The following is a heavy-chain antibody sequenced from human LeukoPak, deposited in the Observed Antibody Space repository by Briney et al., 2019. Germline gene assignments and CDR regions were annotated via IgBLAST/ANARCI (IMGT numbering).Heavy chain of an antibody. CDR3: ARHVDYSSSWFDY. CDR1: GGSISSYY. Sequence: PSETLSLTCTVSGGSISSYYWSWIRQPPGKGLEWIGSIYYSGSTYYNPSLKSRVTISVDTSKNQFSLKLSSVTAADTAVYYCARHVDYSSSWFDYWGQGTLVTVSS. CDR2: IYYSGST. V-gene: IGHV4-39*01. J-gene: IGHJ4*02. D-gene: IGHD6-13*01.